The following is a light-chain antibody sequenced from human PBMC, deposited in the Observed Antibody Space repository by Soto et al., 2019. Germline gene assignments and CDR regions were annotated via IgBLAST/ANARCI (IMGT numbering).Light chain of an antibody. Sequence: VSTVSPSTLSFYPGERVTLTCLASQSVSSSLAWYQQKPGQAPKLLIYGASSRATGIPSRFNGSGSGTVFTLTISSLQSEDLAVYYCQQYNNWSRTFGQGTKVDVK. CDR3: QQYNNWSRT. CDR1: QSVSSS. V-gene: IGKV3-15*01. J-gene: IGKJ1*01. CDR2: GAS.